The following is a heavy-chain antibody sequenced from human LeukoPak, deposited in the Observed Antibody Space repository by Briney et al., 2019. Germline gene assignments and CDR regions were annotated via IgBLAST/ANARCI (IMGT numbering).Heavy chain of an antibody. J-gene: IGHJ4*02. V-gene: IGHV1-2*02. CDR3: ARVGVRGVIIRRAHFDY. CDR2: INPNSGGT. D-gene: IGHD3-10*01. CDR1: GYTFTGYY. Sequence: ASVKVSCKASGYTFTGYYMHWVRQAPGQGLEWMGWINPNSGGTNYAQKFQGRVTMTRDTSISTAYMKLSRLRSDDTAVYYCARVGVRGVIIRRAHFDYWGQGTLVTVSS.